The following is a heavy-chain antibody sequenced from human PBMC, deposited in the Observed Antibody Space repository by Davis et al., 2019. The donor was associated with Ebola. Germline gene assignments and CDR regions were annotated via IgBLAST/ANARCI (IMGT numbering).Heavy chain of an antibody. Sequence: GGSLRLSCAASGFTFSDYYMSWIRQAPGKGLEWVSYISSSGSTIYYADSVKGRFTISRDNAKNSLYLQMNSLRAEDTAVYYCAREYCSGGSCLFYYGMDVWGQGTTVTVSS. CDR2: ISSSGSTI. V-gene: IGHV3-11*04. J-gene: IGHJ6*02. D-gene: IGHD2-15*01. CDR3: AREYCSGGSCLFYYGMDV. CDR1: GFTFSDYY.